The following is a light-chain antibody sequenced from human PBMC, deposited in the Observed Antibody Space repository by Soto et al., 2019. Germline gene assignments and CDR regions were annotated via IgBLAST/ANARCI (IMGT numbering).Light chain of an antibody. J-gene: IGKJ4*01. Sequence: ETVLTQSPGTLSLSPGERATLSCRASQSVSSSYLAWYQQKPGQAPRLLIYGASSRATGIPDRFSGSGSGTDFTLIISRLELEDFALYYCQQYGSSLLAFGGGAKVDIK. CDR3: QQYGSSLLA. CDR1: QSVSSSY. V-gene: IGKV3-20*01. CDR2: GAS.